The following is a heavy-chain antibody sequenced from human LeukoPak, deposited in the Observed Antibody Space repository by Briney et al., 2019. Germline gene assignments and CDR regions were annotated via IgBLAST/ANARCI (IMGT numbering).Heavy chain of an antibody. CDR2: INPSGGST. CDR1: GYTFTSYY. CDR3: ARAEGIAAAGSKSEAYYFDY. D-gene: IGHD6-13*01. Sequence: GASVKVSCKASGYTFTSYYMHWVRQAPGQGLEWMGIINPSGGSTSYAQKFQGRVTMTRDTSTSTVYMELSSLRSEDTGVYYCARAEGIAAAGSKSEAYYFDYWGQGTLVTVSS. J-gene: IGHJ4*02. V-gene: IGHV1-46*01.